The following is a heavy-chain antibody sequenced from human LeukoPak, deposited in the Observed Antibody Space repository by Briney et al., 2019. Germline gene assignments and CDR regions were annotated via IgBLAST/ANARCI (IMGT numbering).Heavy chain of an antibody. D-gene: IGHD3-9*01. Sequence: GGSLRLSCVASGLTFSNSWMVWVRQAPGKRLVWVSRIKTDGTITNYADSVKGRFTISRDNARNTLYLQMNSLRAEDTAVYYCGRDKSGLPDYWGQGTLVTVSS. CDR3: GRDKSGLPDY. CDR2: IKTDGTIT. V-gene: IGHV3-74*01. CDR1: GLTFSNSW. J-gene: IGHJ4*02.